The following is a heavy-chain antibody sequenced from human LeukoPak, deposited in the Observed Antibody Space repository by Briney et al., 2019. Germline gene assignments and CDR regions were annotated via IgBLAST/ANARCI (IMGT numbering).Heavy chain of an antibody. Sequence: GGSLRLSCAASGFTFSSYAMSWVRQAPGKGLEWVSAISGSGGSTYYADSVKGRFTISRDNSKNTLYLQMNSLRAEDTAVYYCAEVGSPRYYFDYWGQGTLVTVSS. D-gene: IGHD1-26*01. CDR2: ISGSGGST. CDR1: GFTFSSYA. V-gene: IGHV3-23*01. J-gene: IGHJ4*02. CDR3: AEVGSPRYYFDY.